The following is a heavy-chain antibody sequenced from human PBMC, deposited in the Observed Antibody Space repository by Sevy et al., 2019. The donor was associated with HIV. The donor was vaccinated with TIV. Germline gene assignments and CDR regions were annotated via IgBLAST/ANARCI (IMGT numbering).Heavy chain of an antibody. V-gene: IGHV3-23*01. CDR1: GFTFSSYA. CDR3: AKEVGGQTRYFDY. Sequence: GGPLRLSCAASGFTFSSYAMSWVRQAPGKGLEWVSAISGSGGNTYYADSVKGRFTISRDNSKNTLYLQMNSLRAEDTAVYYCAKEVGGQTRYFDYWGPGTLVTVSS. D-gene: IGHD2-15*01. J-gene: IGHJ4*02. CDR2: ISGSGGNT.